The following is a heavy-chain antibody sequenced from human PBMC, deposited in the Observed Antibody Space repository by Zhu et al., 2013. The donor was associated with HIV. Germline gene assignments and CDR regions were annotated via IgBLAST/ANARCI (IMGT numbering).Heavy chain of an antibody. Sequence: QVQLVQSGAEVKKPGSSVKVSCKASGGTFSSYAISWVRQAPGQGLEWMGGIIPIFGTANYAQKFQGRVTITADKSTSTAYMELSSLRSEDTAVYYCASRMVRGAYFRLNNWFDPWGQGTLVTVSS. CDR1: GGTFSSYA. J-gene: IGHJ5*02. CDR3: ASRMVRGAYFRLNNWFDP. V-gene: IGHV1-69*14. CDR2: IIPIFGTA. D-gene: IGHD3-10*01.